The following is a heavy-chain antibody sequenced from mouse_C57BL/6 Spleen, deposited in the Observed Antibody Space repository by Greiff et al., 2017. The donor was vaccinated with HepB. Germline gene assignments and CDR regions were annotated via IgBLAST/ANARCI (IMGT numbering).Heavy chain of an antibody. CDR2: ISGGGGNT. D-gene: IGHD2-5*01. Sequence: EVQGVESGGGLVKPGGSLKLSCAASGFTFSSYTMSWVRQTPEKRLEWVATISGGGGNTYYPDSVKGRFTISRDNAKNTLYLQMSGLRSEDTALYYCARHGLSNGGYFDVWGTGTTVTVSS. J-gene: IGHJ1*03. CDR3: ARHGLSNGGYFDV. V-gene: IGHV5-9*01. CDR1: GFTFSSYT.